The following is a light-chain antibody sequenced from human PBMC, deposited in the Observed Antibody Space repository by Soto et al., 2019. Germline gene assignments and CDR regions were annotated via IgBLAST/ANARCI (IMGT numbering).Light chain of an antibody. J-gene: IGKJ4*01. CDR1: QSVSSY. V-gene: IGKV3-11*01. CDR2: DAS. CDR3: QQRSYWLT. Sequence: EIVLTQSPATLSLSPGERATLSCRASQSVSSYLAWYQQKPGQAPRLLIYDASNRATGIPARFSDSGSGTDFTLTISSLEPEDFAAYYCQQRSYWLTFGEGTKVDIK.